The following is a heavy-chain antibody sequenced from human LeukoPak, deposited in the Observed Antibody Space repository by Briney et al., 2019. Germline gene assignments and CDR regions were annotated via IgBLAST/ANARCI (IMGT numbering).Heavy chain of an antibody. V-gene: IGHV3-7*03. Sequence: GGSLRLSCVVSGFTLSSRWMMAVRQAPGEGLEWMTNINRDGSEKNYVDSVKGRFTITRDNAENSLYLQMNSLKVEDSAIYYCATYDSWSGYNIAYWGQGTLVTVSS. CDR1: GFTLSSRW. D-gene: IGHD3-3*01. J-gene: IGHJ4*02. CDR3: ATYDSWSGYNIAY. CDR2: INRDGSEK.